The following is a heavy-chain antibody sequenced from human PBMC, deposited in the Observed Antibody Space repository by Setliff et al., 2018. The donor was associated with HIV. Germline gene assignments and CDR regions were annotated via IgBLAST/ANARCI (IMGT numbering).Heavy chain of an antibody. CDR3: ARQLSNSFDY. CDR2: ISPHSGGT. V-gene: IGHV1-2*02. Sequence: GASVKVSCKASGYSFTDYFIHWVRQAPGRGLEWMGWISPHSGGTRTTRTFRGRVTMTRDTSINTAYMELSGVRSDDTAMYFCARQLSNSFDYWGQGTLVTVSS. J-gene: IGHJ4*02. CDR1: GYSFTDYF. D-gene: IGHD1-1*01.